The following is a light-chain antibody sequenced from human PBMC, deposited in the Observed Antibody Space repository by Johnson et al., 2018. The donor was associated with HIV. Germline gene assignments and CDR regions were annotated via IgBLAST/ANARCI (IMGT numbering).Light chain of an antibody. CDR1: SSNIGNNY. Sequence: QSVLTQPPSVSAAPGQKVTISCSGSSSNIGNNYVSWYQHLPGTAPKLLTYDNNKRPSGIPDRFSGSKSGTSATLGITGLQNGDEADYYCGTWDSSLTTSYVFGTGTKVIVV. CDR2: DNN. J-gene: IGLJ1*01. CDR3: GTWDSSLTTSYV. V-gene: IGLV1-51*01.